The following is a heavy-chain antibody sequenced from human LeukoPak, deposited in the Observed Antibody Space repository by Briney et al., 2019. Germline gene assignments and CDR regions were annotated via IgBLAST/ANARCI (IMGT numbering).Heavy chain of an antibody. J-gene: IGHJ4*02. CDR3: ARPPHTVTTLYPDY. V-gene: IGHV3-30-3*01. D-gene: IGHD4-17*01. Sequence: GGSLRLSYAASGFTFSSYAMHWVRQAPGKGLEWVAVISYDGSNKYYADSVKGRFTISRDNSKNTLYLQMNSLRAEDTAVYYCARPPHTVTTLYPDYWGQGTLVTVSS. CDR2: ISYDGSNK. CDR1: GFTFSSYA.